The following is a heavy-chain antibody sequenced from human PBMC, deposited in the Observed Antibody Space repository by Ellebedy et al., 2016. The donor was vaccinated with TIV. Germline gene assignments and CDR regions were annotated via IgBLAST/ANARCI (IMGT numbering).Heavy chain of an antibody. D-gene: IGHD6-19*01. CDR2: ISHDGSNK. J-gene: IGHJ3*02. CDR1: GFTFSSYG. CDR3: AKGEQWPPRDDVFGI. V-gene: IGHV3-30*18. Sequence: PGGSLRLSCAASGFTFSSYGMHWVRQAPGKGLEWVAVISHDGSNKYYADSVKGRFTISRDNSKNTLYLLMNSLRAEDTAVYHCAKGEQWPPRDDVFGIWGQGTMVTVSS.